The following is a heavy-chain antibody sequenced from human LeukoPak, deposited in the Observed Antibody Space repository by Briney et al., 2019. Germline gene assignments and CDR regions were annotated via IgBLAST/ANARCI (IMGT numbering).Heavy chain of an antibody. D-gene: IGHD4-11*01. J-gene: IGHJ5*02. V-gene: IGHV3-23*01. Sequence: PGGSLRLSCAASGFTFSSYAMSWVRQAPGKGLEWVSAISGSGGSTYYADSVKGRFTISRDNSKNTLYLQMISLRAEDTAVYYCAKQRQYLGWSDPWGQGTLVTVSS. CDR1: GFTFSSYA. CDR2: ISGSGGST. CDR3: AKQRQYLGWSDP.